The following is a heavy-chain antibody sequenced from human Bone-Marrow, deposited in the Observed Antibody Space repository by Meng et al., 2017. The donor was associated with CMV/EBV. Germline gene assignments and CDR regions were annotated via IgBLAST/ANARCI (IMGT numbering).Heavy chain of an antibody. CDR2: IYYSGST. Sequence: SETLSLTCTVSGGSISSSSTYYWGWIRQPPGKGLEWIGSIYYSGSTYYNPSLKSRVTISVDTSKNQFSLKLSSVTAADTAVYYCARDDAGPTGQYWGQGTLVTVSS. D-gene: IGHD2-8*02. CDR1: GGSISSSSTYY. J-gene: IGHJ4*02. CDR3: ARDDAGPTGQY. V-gene: IGHV4-39*07.